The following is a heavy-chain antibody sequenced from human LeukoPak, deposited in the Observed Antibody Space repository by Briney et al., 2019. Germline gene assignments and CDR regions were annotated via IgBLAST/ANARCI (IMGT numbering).Heavy chain of an antibody. CDR3: ARGEDCNSTSCFNYGMDV. CDR2: ISSSSSYI. Sequence: GGSLRLSCAASGFTFSSYSMNWVRQAPGKGLEWVSSISSSSSYIYYADSVKGRFAISRDNAKNSLYLQMNSLRAEDTAVYYCARGEDCNSTSCFNYGMDVWGKGTTVTVSS. J-gene: IGHJ6*04. D-gene: IGHD2-2*01. V-gene: IGHV3-21*01. CDR1: GFTFSSYS.